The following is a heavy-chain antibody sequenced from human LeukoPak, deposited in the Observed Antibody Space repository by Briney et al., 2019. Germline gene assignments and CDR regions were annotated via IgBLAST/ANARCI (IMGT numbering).Heavy chain of an antibody. D-gene: IGHD3-3*01. CDR1: GYTFTGYY. CDR2: INPNSGGT. J-gene: IGHJ6*02. CDR3: ARGELRFLEWLSPRHYYYYYGMDV. V-gene: IGHV1-2*04. Sequence: GASVKVSCKASGYTFTGYYMHWVRQVPGQGLEWMGWINPNSGGTNYAQKFQGWVTMTRDTSISTAYMELSRLRSDDTAVYYCARGELRFLEWLSPRHYYYYYGMDVWGQGTTVTVSS.